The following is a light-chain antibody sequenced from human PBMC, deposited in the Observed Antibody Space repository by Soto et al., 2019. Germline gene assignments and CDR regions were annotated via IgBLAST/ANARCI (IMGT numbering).Light chain of an antibody. V-gene: IGKV3-20*01. CDR2: GAS. CDR3: QPFGTSRT. J-gene: IGKJ1*01. Sequence: EIVMTQSPATLSLSPGERVTLSCRASQSVPSKFVAWYQQPPGQAPRLLIYGASRRANGLPDRFSGSAVWTGFLTPINRLAAEDFAGYFFQPFGTSRTFGQGTRVEIK. CDR1: QSVPSKF.